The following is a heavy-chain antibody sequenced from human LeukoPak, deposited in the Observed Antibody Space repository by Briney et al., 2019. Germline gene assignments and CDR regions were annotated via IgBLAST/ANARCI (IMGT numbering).Heavy chain of an antibody. CDR3: ARGSSWYFFDY. J-gene: IGHJ4*02. CDR2: IYSGGST. V-gene: IGHV3-66*01. D-gene: IGHD6-13*01. CDR1: GFTVSSNY. Sequence: GGSLRLSCVASGFTVSSNYMSWVRQAPGKGLEWVSVIYSGGSTYYADSVKGRSTISRDNSKNTLYLQMNSLRAEDTAVYYCARGSSWYFFDYWGQGTLVTVSS.